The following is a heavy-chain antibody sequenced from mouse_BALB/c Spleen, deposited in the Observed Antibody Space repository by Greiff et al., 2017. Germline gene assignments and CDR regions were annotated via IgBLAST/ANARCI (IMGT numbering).Heavy chain of an antibody. V-gene: IGHV1-4*01. J-gene: IGHJ2*01. Sequence: VMLVESGAELARPGASVKMSCKASGYTFTSYTMHWVKQRPGQGLEWIGYINPSSGYTNYNQKFKDKATLTADKSSSTAYMQLSSLTSEDSAVYYCARGYYGSSYGFFDYWGQGTTLTVSS. CDR1: GYTFTSYT. CDR2: INPSSGYT. CDR3: ARGYYGSSYGFFDY. D-gene: IGHD1-1*01.